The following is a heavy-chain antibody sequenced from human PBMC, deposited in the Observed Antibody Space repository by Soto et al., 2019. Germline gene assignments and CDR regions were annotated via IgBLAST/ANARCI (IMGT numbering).Heavy chain of an antibody. CDR3: TKDRHPDGIWTFDV. D-gene: IGHD3-9*01. J-gene: IGHJ4*02. V-gene: IGHV3-23*01. Sequence: GGSLRRSWGSSRFPLGPDSLNLVPPAPGKGLECVSALGGCGDTHYAESVKGRFTISRDYSKNILLLQMNSLRDEDSAIYYCTKDRHPDGIWTFDVWGQGTLVTVSS. CDR1: RFPLGPDS. CDR2: LGGCGDT.